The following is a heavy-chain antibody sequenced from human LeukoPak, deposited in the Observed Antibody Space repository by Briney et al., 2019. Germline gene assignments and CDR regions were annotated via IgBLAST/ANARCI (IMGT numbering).Heavy chain of an antibody. CDR1: GFTFSSYS. Sequence: PGGSLRLSCAASGFTFSSYSMNWVRQAPGKGLEWVSSISITSNYIYYADSVKGRFTISRDKSKNTLYLQMNSLRAEDTAVYYCAKDGARDGYNYPDYWGQGTLVTVSS. D-gene: IGHD5-24*01. J-gene: IGHJ4*02. V-gene: IGHV3-21*04. CDR3: AKDGARDGYNYPDY. CDR2: ISITSNYI.